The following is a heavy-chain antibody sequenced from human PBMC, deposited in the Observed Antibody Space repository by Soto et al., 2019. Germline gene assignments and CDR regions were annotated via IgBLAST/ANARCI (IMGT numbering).Heavy chain of an antibody. J-gene: IGHJ4*02. D-gene: IGHD3-9*01. CDR1: GFIFSNFA. V-gene: IGHV3-23*01. CDR2: IRQSGDRS. CDR3: SRDDSDWFFN. Sequence: AGGSLRLSCAASGFIFSNFAMYWVRRAPGKGLEWVSSIRQSGDRSSYADSAKGRFTISRDDSKKTAYLQMNSLESEDTAVYYCSRDDSDWFFNWGRGTLVTVSS.